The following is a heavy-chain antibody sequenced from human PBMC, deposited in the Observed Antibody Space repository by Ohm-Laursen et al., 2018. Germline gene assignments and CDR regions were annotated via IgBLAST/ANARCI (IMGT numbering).Heavy chain of an antibody. D-gene: IGHD6-6*01. J-gene: IGHJ6*02. CDR3: AQDGDYYYGMDV. CDR2: ISYDGSNK. V-gene: IGHV3-30*03. Sequence: SLRLSCTASGFTFSSYGMHWVRQAPGKGLEWVAVISYDGSNKYYADSVKGRFTISRDNSKNTLYLQMNSLRAEDTAVYYCAQDGDYYYGMDVWGQGTTVTVSS. CDR1: GFTFSSYG.